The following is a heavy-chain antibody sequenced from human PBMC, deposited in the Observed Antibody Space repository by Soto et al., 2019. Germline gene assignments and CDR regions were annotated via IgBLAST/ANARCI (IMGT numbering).Heavy chain of an antibody. D-gene: IGHD6-19*01. J-gene: IGHJ6*02. V-gene: IGHV3-30-3*01. CDR2: ISYDGSNK. CDR3: ARESGAQQWLVTSSYYGMDV. Sequence: QVQLVESGGGVVQPGRSLRLSCAASGFTFSSYAMHWVRQAPGKGLEWGAVISYDGSNKYYADSVKGRFTISRDNSKNTLYLQMNSLRAEDTAVYYCARESGAQQWLVTSSYYGMDVWGQGTTVTVSS. CDR1: GFTFSSYA.